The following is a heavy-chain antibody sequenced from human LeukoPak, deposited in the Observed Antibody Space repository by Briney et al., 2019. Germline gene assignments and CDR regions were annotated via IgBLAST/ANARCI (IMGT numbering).Heavy chain of an antibody. J-gene: IGHJ4*02. D-gene: IGHD3-10*01. CDR2: IKQDGSEK. CDR1: RFPFSIYW. Sequence: PGRSLRLSYAASRFPFSIYWMSWVRQARGKGLEWVANIKQDGSEKYYVDSLKGRFAISRDNAKNSLYRQMNSQRAEDTDVYNCARSDSMVSNHFDYWGQATLVTVPS. V-gene: IGHV3-7*01. CDR3: ARSDSMVSNHFDY.